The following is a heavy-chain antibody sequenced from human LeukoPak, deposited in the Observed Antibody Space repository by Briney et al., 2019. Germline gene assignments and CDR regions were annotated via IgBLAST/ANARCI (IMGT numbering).Heavy chain of an antibody. CDR1: GFTSSSYA. Sequence: GGSLRLSCAASGFTSSSYAMSWVRQAPGKGLEWVSAIRGSGDNTNYADSVKGRFTISRDNSKNTLYLQMNSLRAEDTAVYYCAKDWTAREVYWGQGTLVTVSS. J-gene: IGHJ4*02. CDR3: AKDWTAREVY. D-gene: IGHD3/OR15-3a*01. CDR2: IRGSGDNT. V-gene: IGHV3-23*01.